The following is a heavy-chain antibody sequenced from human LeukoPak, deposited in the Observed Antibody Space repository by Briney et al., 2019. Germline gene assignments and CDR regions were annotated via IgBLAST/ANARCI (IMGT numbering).Heavy chain of an antibody. D-gene: IGHD3-22*01. CDR2: IKSKTDGGTT. CDR1: GFSFSSYE. Sequence: GGSLRLSCAASGFSFSSYEMNWVRQAPGKGLEWVGRIKSKTDGGTTDYAAPVKGRFTISRDDSKNTLYLQMNSLKTEDTAVYYCTTDPDEYYYGSSGYLYWGQGTLVTVSS. CDR3: TTDPDEYYYGSSGYLY. J-gene: IGHJ4*02. V-gene: IGHV3-15*01.